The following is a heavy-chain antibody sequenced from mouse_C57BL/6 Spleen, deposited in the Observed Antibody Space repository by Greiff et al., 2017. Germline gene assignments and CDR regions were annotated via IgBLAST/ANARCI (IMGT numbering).Heavy chain of an antibody. V-gene: IGHV3-6*01. CDR3: ARVRNYYAMDY. Sequence: ESGPGLVKPSQSLSLTCSVTGYSITSGYYWNWIRQFPGNKLEWMGYISYDGSNNYNPSLKNRISITRDTSKNQFFLKLNSVTTEDTATXYCARVRNYYAMDYWGQGTSVTVSS. CDR2: ISYDGSN. J-gene: IGHJ4*01. CDR1: GYSITSGYY.